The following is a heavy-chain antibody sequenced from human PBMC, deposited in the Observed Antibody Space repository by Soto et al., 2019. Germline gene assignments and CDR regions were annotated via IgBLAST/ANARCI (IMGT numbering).Heavy chain of an antibody. D-gene: IGHD1-26*01. CDR1: GFTFSSYS. Sequence: EVQLVESGGGLVKPGGSLRLSCAASGFTFSSYSMNWVRQAPGKGLEWVSSISSSSSYIYYADSVKGRFTISRDNAKNSLYLQMNSLRAEDTAVYYCARGTGELGQGDAFDIWGQGTMVTVSS. V-gene: IGHV3-21*01. CDR2: ISSSSSYI. CDR3: ARGTGELGQGDAFDI. J-gene: IGHJ3*02.